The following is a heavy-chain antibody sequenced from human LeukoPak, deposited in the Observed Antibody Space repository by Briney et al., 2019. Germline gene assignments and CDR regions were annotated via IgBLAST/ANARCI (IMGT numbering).Heavy chain of an antibody. CDR3: ARDTLEYSNSPDALDI. CDR2: IGSSGSTV. J-gene: IGHJ3*02. D-gene: IGHD4-23*01. Sequence: GGSLRLSCAASGFTFSAYEMNWVRQAPRKGLEWVSYIGSSGSTVYYADSVKGRFTISRDNAKNSLYMQMESLRDEDTAIYYCARDTLEYSNSPDALDIWGQGTMVTVSS. V-gene: IGHV3-48*03. CDR1: GFTFSAYE.